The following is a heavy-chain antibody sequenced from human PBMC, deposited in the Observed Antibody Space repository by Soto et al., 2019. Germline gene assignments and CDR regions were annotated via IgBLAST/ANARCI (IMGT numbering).Heavy chain of an antibody. CDR1: GYTFTGYY. D-gene: IGHD6-13*01. Sequence: ASVKVSCKASGYTFTGYYMHWVRQAPGQGLEWMGWINPNSGGTNYAQKFQGWVTMTRDTSISTAYMELSRLRSDDTAVYYCARELGRRAAAGTNYYYGMDVWGQGTTVTVSS. CDR3: ARELGRRAAAGTNYYYGMDV. J-gene: IGHJ6*02. V-gene: IGHV1-2*04. CDR2: INPNSGGT.